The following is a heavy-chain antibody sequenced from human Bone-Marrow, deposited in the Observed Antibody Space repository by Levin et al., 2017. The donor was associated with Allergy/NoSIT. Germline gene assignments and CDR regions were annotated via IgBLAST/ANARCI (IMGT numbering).Heavy chain of an antibody. V-gene: IGHV4-39*01. CDR1: GGSISSSSYY. J-gene: IGHJ4*01. CDR3: ARENRYNWNYEGRLLDY. CDR2: IYFRGST. Sequence: ESLKISCTVSGGSISSSSYYWGWIRQPPGKGLEWIGSIYFRGSTSYNPSLKSRVTISVDTSKNQFSLKLSAVTAADTAVYYCARENRYNWNYEGRLLDYWGHGTMVTVSS. D-gene: IGHD1-7*01.